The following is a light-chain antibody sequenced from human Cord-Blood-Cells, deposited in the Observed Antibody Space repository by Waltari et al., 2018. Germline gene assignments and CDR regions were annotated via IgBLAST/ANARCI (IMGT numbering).Light chain of an antibody. CDR2: GAS. Sequence: EIVMTQSPATLSASPGGRATLSCRASQSVSSNLAWYQQKPGQAPRLLIYGASTRATGIPARFSGSGSGTEFTLTISSLQSEDFAVYYCQQYNNWPRTFGQGTKVEIK. CDR3: QQYNNWPRT. J-gene: IGKJ1*01. CDR1: QSVSSN. V-gene: IGKV3-15*01.